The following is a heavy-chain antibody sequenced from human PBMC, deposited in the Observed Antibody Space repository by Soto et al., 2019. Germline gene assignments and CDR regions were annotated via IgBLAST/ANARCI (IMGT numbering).Heavy chain of an antibody. J-gene: IGHJ4*02. CDR2: IYYSGST. CDR1: GGSISSGGYY. Sequence: SETLSLTCTVSGGSISSGGYYWSWVRQHPGKDLEWIGYIYYSGSTYYNPSLKSRLTISVDTSKNQFSLKLSSVTAADTAVYYCARASLGADYWGQGTLVTVSS. CDR3: ARASLGADY. V-gene: IGHV4-31*03.